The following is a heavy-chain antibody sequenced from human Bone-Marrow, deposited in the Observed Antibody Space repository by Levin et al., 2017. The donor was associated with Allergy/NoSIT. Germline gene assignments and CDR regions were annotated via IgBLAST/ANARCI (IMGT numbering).Heavy chain of an antibody. D-gene: IGHD6-19*01. Sequence: SCAASGFTFSSSWMGWVRQAPGKGLEWVANINPDGSETNYVESVKGRFTISRDNTENSLHLQVNSLRDEDIALYYCAKGGGSGWPFDYWGQGILVTVSS. J-gene: IGHJ4*02. V-gene: IGHV3-7*01. CDR3: AKGGGSGWPFDY. CDR2: INPDGSET. CDR1: GFTFSSSW.